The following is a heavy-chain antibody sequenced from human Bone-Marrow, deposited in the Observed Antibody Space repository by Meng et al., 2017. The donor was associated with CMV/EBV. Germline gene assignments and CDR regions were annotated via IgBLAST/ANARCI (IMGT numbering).Heavy chain of an antibody. Sequence: GESLKISCAASGFTFSDYYMSWIRQAPGKGLEWVSYISSSGSTIYYADSVKGRFTISRDNSKNTLYLQMNSLRAEDTAVYYCAREDSSRWFYYYYGMDVWGQGTTVTVSS. CDR3: AREDSSRWFYYYYGMDV. J-gene: IGHJ6*02. CDR1: GFTFSDYY. D-gene: IGHD6-13*01. CDR2: ISSSGSTI. V-gene: IGHV3-11*04.